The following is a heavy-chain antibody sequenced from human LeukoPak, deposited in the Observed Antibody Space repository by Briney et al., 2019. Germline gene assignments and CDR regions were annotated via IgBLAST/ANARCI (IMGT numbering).Heavy chain of an antibody. CDR2: IYPGDSDT. CDR1: GYSFTSYW. D-gene: IGHD6-19*01. J-gene: IGHJ4*02. V-gene: IGHV5-51*01. CDR3: GRVVYSSGWAYYFDY. Sequence: GESLKISCKGSGYSFTSYWIGWVRQMPGKGLEWMGIIYPGDSDTRYSPSFQGQVTISADKSISTAYLQWSSLKASDTAIYFCGRVVYSSGWAYYFDYWGQGTLVTVSS.